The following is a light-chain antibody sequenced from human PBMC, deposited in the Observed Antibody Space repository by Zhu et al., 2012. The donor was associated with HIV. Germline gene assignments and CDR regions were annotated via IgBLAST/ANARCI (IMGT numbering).Light chain of an antibody. CDR2: DAS. V-gene: IGKV3-11*01. Sequence: IVLTQSPATLSLSPGERATVSCRASRSVSNFLAWYQQKPGQAPRLLIYDASKRATGIPARFSGSGSGTDFTLTISSLEPEDFALYYCQQRINWPLTFGGGTKVEIK. J-gene: IGKJ4*01. CDR3: QQRINWPLT. CDR1: RSVSNF.